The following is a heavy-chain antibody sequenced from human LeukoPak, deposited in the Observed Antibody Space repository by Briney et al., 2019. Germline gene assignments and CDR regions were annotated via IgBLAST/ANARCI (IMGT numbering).Heavy chain of an antibody. D-gene: IGHD5-18*01. CDR1: GYSISSGHY. CDR2: IYHSGNT. CDR3: ARDPGGYGIFDY. V-gene: IGHV4-38-2*02. Sequence: SETLSLTCSVSGYSISSGHYWGYIRQPPGKGLEWIGSIYHSGNTYYNASLKSRVTLSVDTSKNQFSLKLTSVTAADTAVYYCARDPGGYGIFDYWGQGTLVTVSS. J-gene: IGHJ4*02.